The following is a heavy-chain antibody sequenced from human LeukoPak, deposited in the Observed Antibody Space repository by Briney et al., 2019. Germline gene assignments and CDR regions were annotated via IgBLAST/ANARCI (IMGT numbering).Heavy chain of an antibody. Sequence: SETLSLTCTVSGGSISSGSYYWSWIRQPAGRGLEWIGRIHTSGSTNYNPSLKSRVTISVDTSKNQFSLKLSSVTAADTAVYYCARALRFLEWLLLDYWGQGTLVTVSS. V-gene: IGHV4-61*02. CDR3: ARALRFLEWLLLDY. CDR1: GGSISSGSYY. D-gene: IGHD3-3*01. CDR2: IHTSGST. J-gene: IGHJ4*02.